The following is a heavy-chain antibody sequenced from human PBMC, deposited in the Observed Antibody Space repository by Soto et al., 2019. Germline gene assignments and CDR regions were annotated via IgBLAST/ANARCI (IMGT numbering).Heavy chain of an antibody. V-gene: IGHV3-74*01. CDR1: GFTFSRFW. Sequence: EVQLVETGGGLVQPGGALRRSCEVAGFTFSRFWMYWVRQAPRKGLEWVARINTDGSSIAYADSVKGRFTISSANAKETLYLQMDSLRAEDTAFYFCGRDGDFDSWGLDHWGQGALVTVSS. J-gene: IGHJ4*02. CDR3: GRDGDFDSWGLDH. CDR2: INTDGSSI. D-gene: IGHD3-3*01.